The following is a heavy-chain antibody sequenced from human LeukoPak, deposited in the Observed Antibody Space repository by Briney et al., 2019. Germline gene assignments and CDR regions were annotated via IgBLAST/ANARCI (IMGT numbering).Heavy chain of an antibody. J-gene: IGHJ4*02. D-gene: IGHD6-13*01. Sequence: PSETLSLTCTVSGGSISSSNYYWGWIRQPPGKGLEWIGSIYYTGSTYYNPSLKSRVTISVDTSKNQFSLKLTSVTAADTAVYFCARDLPTLIAAAASGYWGQGTLVTVSS. CDR1: GGSISSSNYY. V-gene: IGHV4-39*07. CDR3: ARDLPTLIAAAASGY. CDR2: IYYTGST.